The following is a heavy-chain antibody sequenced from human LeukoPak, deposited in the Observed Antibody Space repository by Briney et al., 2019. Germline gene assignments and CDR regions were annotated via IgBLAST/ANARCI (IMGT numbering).Heavy chain of an antibody. J-gene: IGHJ4*02. CDR3: ARQQWLANFDY. Sequence: SVTLSLTCAVSGGSISSSNWWSWVRQPPGKGLEWIGEIYHSGSTNYNPSLKSRVTIPVDKSKNQFSLKLSSVTAADTAVYYCARQQWLANFDYWGQGTLVTVSS. CDR1: GGSISSSNW. CDR2: IYHSGST. V-gene: IGHV4-4*02. D-gene: IGHD6-19*01.